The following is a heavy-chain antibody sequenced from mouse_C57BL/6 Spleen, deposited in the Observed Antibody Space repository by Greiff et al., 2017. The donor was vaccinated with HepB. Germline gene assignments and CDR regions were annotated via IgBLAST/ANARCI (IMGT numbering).Heavy chain of an antibody. CDR3: ARGGDWLDMDY. D-gene: IGHD2-2*01. CDR1: GYAFSSYW. CDR2: IYPGDGDT. J-gene: IGHJ4*01. Sequence: QVQLKESGAELVKPGASVKISCKASGYAFSSYWMNWVKQRPGKGLEWIGQIYPGDGDTNYNGKFKGKATLTADKSSSTAYMQLSSLTSEDSAVYFCARGGDWLDMDYWGQGTSVTVSS. V-gene: IGHV1-80*01.